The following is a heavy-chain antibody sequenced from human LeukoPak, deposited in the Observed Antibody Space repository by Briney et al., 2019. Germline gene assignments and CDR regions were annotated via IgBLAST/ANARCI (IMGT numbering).Heavy chain of an antibody. Sequence: GGSLRLSCAASEYTFSSYAMSWARQAPGKGLEWVSAISGSGGSTYYADSVKGRFTISRDNSKNTLYLQMNSLRAEDTAVYYFAKDHPSNYYDSSGYLDYWGQGTLVTVSS. D-gene: IGHD3-22*01. CDR2: ISGSGGST. V-gene: IGHV3-23*01. J-gene: IGHJ4*02. CDR3: AKDHPSNYYDSSGYLDY. CDR1: EYTFSSYA.